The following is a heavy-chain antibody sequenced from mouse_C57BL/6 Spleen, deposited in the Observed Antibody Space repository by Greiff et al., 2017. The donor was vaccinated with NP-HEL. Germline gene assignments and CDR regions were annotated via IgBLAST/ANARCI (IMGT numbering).Heavy chain of an antibody. J-gene: IGHJ2*01. Sequence: EVKLVESEGGLVQPGSSMKLSCTASGFTFSDYYMAWVRQVPEKGLEWVANINYDGSSTYYLDSLKSRFIISRDNAKNILYLQMSSLKSEDTATYYCAREGTTVAFDYWGQGTTLTVSS. V-gene: IGHV5-16*01. D-gene: IGHD1-1*01. CDR1: GFTFSDYY. CDR2: INYDGSST. CDR3: AREGTTVAFDY.